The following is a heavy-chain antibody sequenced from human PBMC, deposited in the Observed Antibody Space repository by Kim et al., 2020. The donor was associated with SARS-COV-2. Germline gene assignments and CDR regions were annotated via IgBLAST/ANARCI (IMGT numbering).Heavy chain of an antibody. Sequence: SQTLSLTCAISGDSVSSSSGIWTWIRQSPSRGLEWLGRTYYTSKWNNDYAVSLKSRISINSDTSKNQFSPQLNSVTPEDTAVYYCARGQFFDHWGQGTLV. V-gene: IGHV6-1*01. CDR2: TYYTSKWNN. CDR1: GDSVSSSSGI. J-gene: IGHJ4*02. CDR3: ARGQFFDH.